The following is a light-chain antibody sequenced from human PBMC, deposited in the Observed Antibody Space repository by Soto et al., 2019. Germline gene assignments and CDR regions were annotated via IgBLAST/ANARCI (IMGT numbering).Light chain of an antibody. CDR3: TSWTTSTTMI. CDR1: SSDIGAVNY. Sequence: QSALTQPASVSGSPGQSITISCTGTSSDIGAVNYVSWYQQHPGKAPKLMIYDVNIRPSGVSTRFAGSKFGNTASLTISGLQAEDEADYYCTSWTTSTTMIFGGGTKLTVL. CDR2: DVN. J-gene: IGLJ2*01. V-gene: IGLV2-14*03.